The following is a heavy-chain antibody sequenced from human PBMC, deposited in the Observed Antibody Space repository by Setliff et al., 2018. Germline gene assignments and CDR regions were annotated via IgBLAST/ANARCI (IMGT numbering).Heavy chain of an antibody. D-gene: IGHD6-6*01. Sequence: PGGSLRLSCAASGFTFSSYGMYWVRQAPGKGLEWVVFIRYDGSNKYYADSVKGRFTISRDNSKKTLYLQMNSLRAEETAVYYCAREYSSSSGVSTDYWGQGNMVTVSS. V-gene: IGHV3-30*02. CDR3: AREYSSSSGVSTDY. CDR1: GFTFSSYG. J-gene: IGHJ4*02. CDR2: IRYDGSNK.